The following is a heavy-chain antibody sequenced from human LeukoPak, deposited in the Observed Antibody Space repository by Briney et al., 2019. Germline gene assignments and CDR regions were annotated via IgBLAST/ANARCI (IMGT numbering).Heavy chain of an antibody. J-gene: IGHJ4*02. CDR3: ARWTTTYLDY. D-gene: IGHD4-11*01. Sequence: ASVEVSCKASGYTFTSYYIHWVRQAPGRGLEWMGIINPSGGSTNYAQKFQGRVTMTRDTSTSTVYMELSSLRSEDSAVYYCARWTTTYLDYWGQGTLVTVSS. CDR2: INPSGGST. V-gene: IGHV1-46*01. CDR1: GYTFTSYY.